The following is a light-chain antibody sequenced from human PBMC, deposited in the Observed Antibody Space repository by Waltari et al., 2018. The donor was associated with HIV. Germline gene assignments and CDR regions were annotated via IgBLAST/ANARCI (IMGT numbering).Light chain of an antibody. J-gene: IGKJ2*01. CDR3: QQYSSYSVYT. CDR1: QSISTW. CDR2: KAS. V-gene: IGKV1-5*03. Sequence: DIQMTQSPSTLSASVGDRVTITCRASQSISTWFAWYQQKPGKAPNLLIYKASSLQSGVPLRFSGSGSGTEFTLTISGLQPDDFATYYCQQYSSYSVYTFGQGTKLEI.